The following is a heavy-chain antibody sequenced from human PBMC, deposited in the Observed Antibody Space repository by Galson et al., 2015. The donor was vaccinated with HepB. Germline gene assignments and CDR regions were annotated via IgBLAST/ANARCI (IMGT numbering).Heavy chain of an antibody. CDR2: IFSNDEK. CDR1: GFSLSNARMG. J-gene: IGHJ4*02. CDR3: ARSYYDFWSGYFDY. V-gene: IGHV2-26*01. Sequence: PALVKPTQTLTLTCTVSGFSLSNARMGVSWIRQPPGKALEWLAHIFSNDEKSYSTSLKSRLTISKDTSKSQVVLTMTNMDPVDTATYYCARSYYDFWSGYFDYWGQGTLVTVSS. D-gene: IGHD3-3*01.